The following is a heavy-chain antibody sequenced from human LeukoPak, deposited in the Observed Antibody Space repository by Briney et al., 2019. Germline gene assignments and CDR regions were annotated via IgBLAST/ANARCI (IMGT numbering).Heavy chain of an antibody. D-gene: IGHD3-3*01. CDR2: FHPEDGET. CDR3: ARSHQYYDFWSGYYTHDAFDI. J-gene: IGHJ3*02. V-gene: IGHV1-24*01. CDR1: GYTFTGYY. Sequence: ASVKVSCKASGYTFTGYYMHWVRQSPGKGLEWMGGFHPEDGETIYAQKFQGRVTMTEDTSTDTAYMELSSLRSEDTAVYYCARSHQYYDFWSGYYTHDAFDIWGQGTMVTVSS.